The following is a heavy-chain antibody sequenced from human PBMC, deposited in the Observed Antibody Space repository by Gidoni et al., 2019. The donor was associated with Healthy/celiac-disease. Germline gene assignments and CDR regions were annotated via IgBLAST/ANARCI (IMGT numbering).Heavy chain of an antibody. CDR1: GFTFSGSA. CDR3: TRHAPMVRGVPYDAFDI. CDR2: IRSKANSYAT. V-gene: IGHV3-73*01. D-gene: IGHD3-10*01. Sequence: EVQLVESGGGLVQPGGSLKLSCADSGFTFSGSAMPWVRQASGKGLEWVGRIRSKANSYATAYAASVKGRFTISRDDSKNTAYLQMNSLKTEDTAVYYCTRHAPMVRGVPYDAFDIWGQGTMVTVSS. J-gene: IGHJ3*02.